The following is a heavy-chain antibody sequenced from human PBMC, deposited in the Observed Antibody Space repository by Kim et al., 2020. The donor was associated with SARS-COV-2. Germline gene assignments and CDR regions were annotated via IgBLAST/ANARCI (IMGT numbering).Heavy chain of an antibody. CDR2: ST. V-gene: IGHV4-39*01. J-gene: IGHJ4*02. D-gene: IGHD2-21*01. CDR3: AMLFLVGIADY. Sequence: STYYNPSLKSRVTISVATSKTRFSLRRNSVTTADTAVYYCAMLFLVGIADYWGQGTLVTVSS.